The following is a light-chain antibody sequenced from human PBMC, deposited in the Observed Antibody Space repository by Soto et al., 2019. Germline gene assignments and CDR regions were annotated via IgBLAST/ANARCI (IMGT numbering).Light chain of an antibody. CDR3: QQYDNYTLT. V-gene: IGKV1-5*01. CDR1: QSVRSW. Sequence: DIEMTQSPSPPPASVADRVTITFRDSQSVRSWLAWYQQTXGRAPKXXIYDASSLESGVPSRFSGSGSGTEFTLTISNLQPDDFATYYCQQYDNYTLTFGEGTKVDIK. J-gene: IGKJ4*01. CDR2: DAS.